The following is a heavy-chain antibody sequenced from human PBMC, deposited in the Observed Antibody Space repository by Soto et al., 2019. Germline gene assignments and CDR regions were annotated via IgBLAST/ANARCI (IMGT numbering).Heavy chain of an antibody. CDR1: GFTVSSNY. Sequence: EVQLVESAGGLIQPGGSLRLSCAASGFTVSSNYMSWVRQAPGKGLEWVSVIYSGGSTYYADSVKGRFTISRDNSKNTLYLQMNSLRAEDTAVYYCARDTGNYYYYYGMDVWGQGTTVTVSS. J-gene: IGHJ6*02. V-gene: IGHV3-53*01. CDR2: IYSGGST. CDR3: ARDTGNYYYYYGMDV.